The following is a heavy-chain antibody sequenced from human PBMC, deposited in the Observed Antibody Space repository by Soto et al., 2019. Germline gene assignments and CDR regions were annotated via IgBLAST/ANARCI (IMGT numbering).Heavy chain of an antibody. D-gene: IGHD2-2*02. CDR1: GFTFSDYH. Sequence: GGSLRLSCTASGFTFSDYHMNWVRQAPGKGLEWVSSISTSSRSIYYADSMKGRFTISRDNAKNSLNLQMNSLRAEDTAVYYCARGAIKDLYYYSYAMDVWGQGTTVTVSS. V-gene: IGHV3-21*01. CDR3: ARGAIKDLYYYSYAMDV. J-gene: IGHJ6*02. CDR2: ISTSSRSI.